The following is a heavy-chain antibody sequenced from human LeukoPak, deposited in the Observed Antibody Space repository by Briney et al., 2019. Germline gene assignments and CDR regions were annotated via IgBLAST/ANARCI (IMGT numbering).Heavy chain of an antibody. CDR2: IYHSGST. CDR1: GYSISSGYY. D-gene: IGHD6-13*01. V-gene: IGHV4-38-2*02. CDR3: ARLSTYSSSWYGSRDYYYYMDV. J-gene: IGHJ6*03. Sequence: PSETLSLTCTVSGYSISSGYYWGWIRQPPGKGLEWIGSIYHSGSTYYNPSLKSRVTISVDTSKNQFSLKLSSVTAADTAVYYCARLSTYSSSWYGSRDYYYYMDVWGKGTTVTVSS.